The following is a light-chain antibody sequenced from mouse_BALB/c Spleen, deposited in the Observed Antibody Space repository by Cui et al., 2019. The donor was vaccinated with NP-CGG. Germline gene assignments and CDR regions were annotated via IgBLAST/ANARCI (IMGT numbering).Light chain of an antibody. Sequence: QAVSTHGSALTTSPGETVTLSCRSSTGAVTTSNYANWVQEKPDHLFTGLIGGTNNRVPGVPARFSGSLIGDKAALTITGAQTEDEAIYFCALWYSNHWVFGGGTKLTVL. V-gene: IGLV1*01. CDR3: ALWYSNHWV. J-gene: IGLJ1*01. CDR1: TGAVTTSNY. CDR2: GTN.